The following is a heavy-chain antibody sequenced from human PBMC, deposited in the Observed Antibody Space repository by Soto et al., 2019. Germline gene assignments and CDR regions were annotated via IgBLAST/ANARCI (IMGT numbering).Heavy chain of an antibody. D-gene: IGHD2-21*01. Sequence: SETLSLTCTVSGGSISSGGYYWSWIRQHPGKGLEWIGYIYYSGSTYYNPSLKSRVTISVDTSKNQFSLKLSSVTAADTAVYYCARVGISWGVPPDVYYYGMDVWGQGTTVTVSS. CDR3: ARVGISWGVPPDVYYYGMDV. CDR2: IYYSGST. V-gene: IGHV4-31*03. J-gene: IGHJ6*02. CDR1: GGSISSGGYY.